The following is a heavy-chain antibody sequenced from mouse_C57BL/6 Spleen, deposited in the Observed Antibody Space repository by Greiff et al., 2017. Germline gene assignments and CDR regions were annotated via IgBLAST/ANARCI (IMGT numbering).Heavy chain of an antibody. Sequence: VQLQQSGAELVRPGTSVKMSCKASGYTFTNYWIGWAKQRPGHGLEWIGDIYPGGGYTNYKEKFKGKATLTADKSSSTAYMQFSSLTSEDSAIYYCARRGLETYYAMDYWGQGTSVTVSS. V-gene: IGHV1-63*01. CDR2: IYPGGGYT. CDR3: ARRGLETYYAMDY. CDR1: GYTFTNYW. D-gene: IGHD2-2*01. J-gene: IGHJ4*01.